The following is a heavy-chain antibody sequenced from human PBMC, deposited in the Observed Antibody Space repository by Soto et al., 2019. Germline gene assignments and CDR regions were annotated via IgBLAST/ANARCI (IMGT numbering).Heavy chain of an antibody. CDR2: IHYSGST. Sequence: QVQLQESGPGLVQPSETLSLSCTVYGGSITGYYWCWIRQPPGKGPEWIGNIHYSGSTNYNPSLKSRVTISVDTSKNQFSLRLSSVTAAEMAVYYCARHSYYINPLRFDPWGQGTLVTVSS. J-gene: IGHJ5*02. CDR3: ARHSYYINPLRFDP. V-gene: IGHV4-59*08. D-gene: IGHD2-21*01. CDR1: GGSITGYY.